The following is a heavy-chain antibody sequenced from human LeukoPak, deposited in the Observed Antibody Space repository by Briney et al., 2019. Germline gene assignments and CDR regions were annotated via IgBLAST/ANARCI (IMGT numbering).Heavy chain of an antibody. CDR2: IKKDGSEK. J-gene: IGHJ4*02. V-gene: IGHV3-7*01. CDR3: ARETE. Sequence: GGSLRLSCAASGFTFSYSWMSWVRQAPGKGLEWVANIKKDGSEKYYVDSVKGRFTISRDNAKASLYLQMNSLRAEDTAVYYCARETEWGQGTLVTVSS. D-gene: IGHD2-21*02. CDR1: GFTFSYSW.